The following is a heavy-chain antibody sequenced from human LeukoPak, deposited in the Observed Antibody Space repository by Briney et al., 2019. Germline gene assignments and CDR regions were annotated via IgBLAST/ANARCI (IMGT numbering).Heavy chain of an antibody. V-gene: IGHV3-30*02. Sequence: GGSLRLSCAASGFIFSSYGMHWVRQAPGKGLEWVAFIRYDGSNKYYADSVKGRFTISRDNSKNTLYLQLNSLSADDTAVYHRAKAHGDGYNHFDYWGQGTLVTVSS. CDR1: GFIFSSYG. CDR2: IRYDGSNK. D-gene: IGHD5-24*01. J-gene: IGHJ4*02. CDR3: AKAHGDGYNHFDY.